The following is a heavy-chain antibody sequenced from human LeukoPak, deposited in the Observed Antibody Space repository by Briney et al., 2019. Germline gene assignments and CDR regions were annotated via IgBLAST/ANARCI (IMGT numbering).Heavy chain of an antibody. V-gene: IGHV3-48*01. J-gene: IGHJ5*02. D-gene: IGHD5-18*01. CDR3: ARVSYGDFDP. CDR2: ISSSRSTI. Sequence: GGSLRLSCAASGFTFSSYSMNWVRQAPGKGLEWVSYISSSRSTIYYADSVKGRFTISRDNAKNSLYLQMNSLRAEDTAVYYCARVSYGDFDPWGQGTLVTVSS. CDR1: GFTFSSYS.